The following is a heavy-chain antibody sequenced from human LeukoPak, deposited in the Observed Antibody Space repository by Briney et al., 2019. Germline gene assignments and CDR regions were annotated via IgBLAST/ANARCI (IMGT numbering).Heavy chain of an antibody. V-gene: IGHV3-23*01. Sequence: GGSLRLSCAASGFTFSVYWMHWVRQAPWKGLEWVPAISGSGGSTYYADSVKGRFTISRDNSKNTLYLQMNSLRAEDTAVYYCAKDGSHYYDSSGYSYYFDYWGQGTLVIVSS. CDR2: ISGSGGST. J-gene: IGHJ4*02. CDR3: AKDGSHYYDSSGYSYYFDY. D-gene: IGHD3-22*01. CDR1: GFTFSVYW.